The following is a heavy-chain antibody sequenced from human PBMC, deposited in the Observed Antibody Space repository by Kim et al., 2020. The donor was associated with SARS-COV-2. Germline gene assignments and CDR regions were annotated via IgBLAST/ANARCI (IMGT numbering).Heavy chain of an antibody. CDR2: ISWNSGSI. CDR1: GFTFDDYA. Sequence: GGSLRLSCAASGFTFDDYAMHWVRQAPGKGLEWVSGISWNSGSIGYADSVKGRFTISRDNAKNSLYLQMNSLRAEDTALYYCAKDFGRDYFYYFDYWGQGTLVTVSS. D-gene: IGHD3-3*01. V-gene: IGHV3-9*01. J-gene: IGHJ4*02. CDR3: AKDFGRDYFYYFDY.